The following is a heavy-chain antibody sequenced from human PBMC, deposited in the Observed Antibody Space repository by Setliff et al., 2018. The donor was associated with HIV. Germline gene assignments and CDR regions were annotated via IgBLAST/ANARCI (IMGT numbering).Heavy chain of an antibody. J-gene: IGHJ6*02. CDR2: IYRDGAT. CDR3: AKVPLFVVVPAALGGMDV. V-gene: IGHV3-53*01. D-gene: IGHD2-2*01. Sequence: GGSLRLSCAASGFTVSDNYMSWVRQAPGKGLEWVSVIYRDGATYYADSVKGRFTISRDTAKNTLYLQMNSLRAEDTAVYYCAKVPLFVVVPAALGGMDVWGQGTTVTVSS. CDR1: GFTVSDNY.